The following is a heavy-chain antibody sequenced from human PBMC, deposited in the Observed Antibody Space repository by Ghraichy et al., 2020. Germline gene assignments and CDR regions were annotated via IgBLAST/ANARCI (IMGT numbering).Heavy chain of an antibody. D-gene: IGHD2-8*02. V-gene: IGHV3-23*01. CDR3: AKGGTWWREFGGY. CDR1: GFTVTNYA. Sequence: GGSLRLSCAASGFTVTNYAMSWVRQAPGKGLEWVSAISGSGVSTYYADSVKGRFTISRDNSKNTLYLQMNSLRAEDTAVYYCAKGGTWWREFGGYWGQGTLVTVSS. J-gene: IGHJ4*02. CDR2: ISGSGVST.